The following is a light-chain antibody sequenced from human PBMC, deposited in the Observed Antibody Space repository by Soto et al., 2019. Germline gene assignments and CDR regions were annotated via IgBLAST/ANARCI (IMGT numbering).Light chain of an antibody. CDR1: QGISSY. CDR2: AAS. CDR3: QQYYSYPRT. Sequence: AIRMTQSPSSLSAPTGDRVTITCRASQGISSYLAWYQQKPGKAPELLIYAASTLQSGVPSRFSGSGSGTDFTLTISCLQSEDFATYYCQQYYSYPRTFGQGTKVDIK. J-gene: IGKJ2*01. V-gene: IGKV1-8*01.